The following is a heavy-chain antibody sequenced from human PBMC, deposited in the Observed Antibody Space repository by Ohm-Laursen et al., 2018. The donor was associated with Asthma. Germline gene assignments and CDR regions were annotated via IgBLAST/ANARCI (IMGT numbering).Heavy chain of an antibody. D-gene: IGHD2-15*01. CDR2: IYYSGST. V-gene: IGHV4-39*01. CDR1: GGSISSSSYY. J-gene: IGHJ5*02. CDR3: ARQIVVVVAALNWFDP. Sequence: GTLSLTCTVSGGSISSSSYYWGWIRQPPGKGLEWIGSIYYSGSTYYNPSLKSRVTISVDTSKNQLSLKLSSVTAADTAVYYCARQIVVVVAALNWFDPWGQGTLVTVSS.